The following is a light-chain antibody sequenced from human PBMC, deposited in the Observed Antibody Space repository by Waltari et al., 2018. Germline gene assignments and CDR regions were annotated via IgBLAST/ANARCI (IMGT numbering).Light chain of an antibody. V-gene: IGKV3-15*01. CDR1: QSVSSN. CDR2: GAS. Sequence: EIVMTQSPATLSVSPGERATLPCGASQSVSSNLAWYQQKPGEAPRLAIYGASTRATGIPARFSGSGSGTEFTLTISSLQSEDFAIYYCQQYNIYPRTFGQGTKVEIK. CDR3: QQYNIYPRT. J-gene: IGKJ1*01.